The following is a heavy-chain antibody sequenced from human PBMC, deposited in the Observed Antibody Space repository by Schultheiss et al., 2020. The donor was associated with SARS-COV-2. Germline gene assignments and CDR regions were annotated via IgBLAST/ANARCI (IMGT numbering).Heavy chain of an antibody. D-gene: IGHD3-16*02. V-gene: IGHV3-23*01. CDR2: ISGSGGST. Sequence: GESLKISCAASGFTFSSYAMSWVRQAPGKGLEWVSAISGSGGSTYYADSVKGRFTISRDNSKNTLYLQMNSLRADDTAVYYCARDHVAGGVIVGRWGQGTLVTVSS. CDR1: GFTFSSYA. J-gene: IGHJ4*02. CDR3: ARDHVAGGVIVGR.